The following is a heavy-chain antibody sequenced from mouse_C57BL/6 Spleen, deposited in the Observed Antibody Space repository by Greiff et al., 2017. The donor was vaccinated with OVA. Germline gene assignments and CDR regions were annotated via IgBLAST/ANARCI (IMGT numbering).Heavy chain of an antibody. CDR1: GYSFTDYN. Sequence: VKLQQSGPELVKPGASVQISCKASGYSFTDYNMNWVKQRNGKSLEWLGVINRNYGTNSYTPQFKGKATMTVDQSSSTAYIQLNSLTSEDSAVYYCAIDENCFDYWGQGTTLTVSS. V-gene: IGHV1-39*01. CDR2: INRNYGTN. J-gene: IGHJ2*01. CDR3: AIDENCFDY.